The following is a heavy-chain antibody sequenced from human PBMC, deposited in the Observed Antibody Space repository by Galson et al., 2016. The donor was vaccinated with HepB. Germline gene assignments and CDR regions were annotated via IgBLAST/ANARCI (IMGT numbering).Heavy chain of an antibody. CDR3: GRDHSVVLTTAYNWFDP. Sequence: RLSCAASGFAFGSHWMHWVRQVPGTGLVWVSRINSDGTISNYADSVKGRFTISRDNAKNTLYLLMNSLRVEDTAVYYCGRDHSVVLTTAYNWFDPWGQGTLVTVSS. CDR1: GFAFGSHW. CDR2: INSDGTIS. D-gene: IGHD4-23*01. J-gene: IGHJ5*02. V-gene: IGHV3-74*01.